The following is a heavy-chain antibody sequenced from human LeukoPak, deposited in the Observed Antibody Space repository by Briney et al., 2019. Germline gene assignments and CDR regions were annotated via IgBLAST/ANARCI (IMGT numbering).Heavy chain of an antibody. Sequence: SETLSLTCTVSGGSISSYYWSWIRQPPGKGLEWIGYIYYGGSTNYNPSLKSRVTISVDTSKNQFSLKLSSVTAADTAVYYCARGTGDLDYWGQGTLVTVSS. D-gene: IGHD7-27*01. CDR2: IYYGGST. J-gene: IGHJ4*02. V-gene: IGHV4-59*01. CDR3: ARGTGDLDY. CDR1: GGSISSYY.